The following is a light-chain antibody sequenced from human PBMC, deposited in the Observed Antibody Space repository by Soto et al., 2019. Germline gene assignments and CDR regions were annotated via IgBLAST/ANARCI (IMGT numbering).Light chain of an antibody. CDR1: QSVGSY. CDR2: DAS. J-gene: IGKJ4*01. CDR3: QQHSNWPSLT. Sequence: EIVLIQSPATLSLSPGERATLSCRASQSVGSYLAWYQHKPGQAPRLLISDASNRATGIPARFSGSGSETDFTLTISSLEPEDFAVYYCQQHSNWPSLTFGGGTKVEIK. V-gene: IGKV3-11*01.